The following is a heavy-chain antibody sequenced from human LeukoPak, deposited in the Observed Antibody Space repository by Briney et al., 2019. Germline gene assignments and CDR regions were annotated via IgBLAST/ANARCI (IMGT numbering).Heavy chain of an antibody. J-gene: IGHJ4*02. V-gene: IGHV1-18*01. Sequence: ASVKVSCKASGYTFTSYGISWVRQAPGQGLEWMGWISAYNGNTNYAQKFQGRVTMTRDTSTSTVYMELSSLRSEDTAVYYCARDGNTAIDYWGQGTLVTVSS. CDR2: ISAYNGNT. D-gene: IGHD5-18*01. CDR1: GYTFTSYG. CDR3: ARDGNTAIDY.